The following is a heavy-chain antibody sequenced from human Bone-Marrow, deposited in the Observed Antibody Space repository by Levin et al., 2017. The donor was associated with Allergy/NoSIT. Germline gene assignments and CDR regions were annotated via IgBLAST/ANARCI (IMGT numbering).Heavy chain of an antibody. J-gene: IGHJ4*02. D-gene: IGHD3/OR15-3a*01. CDR3: VTWTGDYNDY. Sequence: QTGGSLRLSCSASGFTFSTYAMHWVRQAPGKGLEYVSAISSSGGRTYYADSVKGRFTISRDNSKNTLYLQTSSLRPEDTAVYYCVTWTGDYNDYWGQGTLVTVSS. CDR1: GFTFSTYA. CDR2: ISSSGGRT. V-gene: IGHV3-64D*06.